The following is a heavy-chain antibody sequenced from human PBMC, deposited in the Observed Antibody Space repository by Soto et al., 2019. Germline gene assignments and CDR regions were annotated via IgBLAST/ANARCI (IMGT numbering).Heavy chain of an antibody. V-gene: IGHV4-30-4*01. J-gene: IGHJ4*02. D-gene: IGHD3-10*01. CDR3: ASRVPSGHSYWYFDY. Sequence: SETLSLTCTVSGGSISSGDDFWTWIRQPPGKGLEWIGYIYYSGSTYYNPSLKSRLTMSVDTSKNQFSLKLSSVTAADTAVYYCASRVPSGHSYWYFDYWGQGTLVTVSS. CDR2: IYYSGST. CDR1: GGSISSGDDF.